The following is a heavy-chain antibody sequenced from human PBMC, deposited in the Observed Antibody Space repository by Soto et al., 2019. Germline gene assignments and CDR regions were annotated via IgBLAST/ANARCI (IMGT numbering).Heavy chain of an antibody. J-gene: IGHJ5*02. V-gene: IGHV1-18*01. Sequence: QGPLVQSGVEVKKPGASVKVSCSASGNTFTNFGVTWVRQAPGQGLEWMGWISPYTHDPSDAQTFQGRATMTIDTSTSIAYMDLRSLTSDDAAVYYCARVIPGAEAWFHPWGQGTLVTVYS. CDR1: GNTFTNFG. D-gene: IGHD2-2*01. CDR2: ISPYTHDP. CDR3: ARVIPGAEAWFHP.